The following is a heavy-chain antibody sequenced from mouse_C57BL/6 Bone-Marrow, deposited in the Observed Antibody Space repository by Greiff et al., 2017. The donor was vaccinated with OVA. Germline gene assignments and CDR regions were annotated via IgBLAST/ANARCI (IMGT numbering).Heavy chain of an antibody. CDR1: GYTFTSYW. D-gene: IGHD2-10*01. V-gene: IGHV1-74*01. CDR2: IHPSDSDT. CDR3: AIPYDGTWFAY. Sequence: QVQLQQPGAELVKPGASVKVSCKASGYTFTSYWMHWVKQRPGQGLEWIGRIHPSDSDTNYNQKFKGKATLTVDKSSSTAYMQPSSLTAEDSAVCDSAIPYDGTWFAYWGQGTLVTVS. J-gene: IGHJ3*01.